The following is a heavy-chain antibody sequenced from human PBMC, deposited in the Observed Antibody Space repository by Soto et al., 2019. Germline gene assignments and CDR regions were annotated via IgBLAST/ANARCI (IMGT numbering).Heavy chain of an antibody. CDR2: ISYDGSNK. V-gene: IGHV3-30*18. D-gene: IGHD2-21*02. Sequence: QVQLVESGGGVVQPGWSLRLSCAASGFTFSSYGMHWVRQAPGKGLEWVAVISYDGSNKYYADSVKGRFTISRDNSKNTLYLQMNSLRAEDTAVYYCANGVTFDYWGQGTLVTVSS. CDR3: ANGVTFDY. J-gene: IGHJ4*02. CDR1: GFTFSSYG.